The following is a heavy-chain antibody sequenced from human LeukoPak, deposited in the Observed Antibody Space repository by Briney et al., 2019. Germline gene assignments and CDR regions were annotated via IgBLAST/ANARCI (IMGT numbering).Heavy chain of an antibody. D-gene: IGHD6-13*01. Sequence: GRSLRLSCAASGFTFDDYAMHWVRQAPGKGLEWVSGISWNSGSIGYADSVKGRFTISRDNAKNSLYLQMNSLRAEDTALYHCAKDIGSSWYASNLDYWGQGTLVTVSS. V-gene: IGHV3-9*01. CDR3: AKDIGSSWYASNLDY. CDR1: GFTFDDYA. CDR2: ISWNSGSI. J-gene: IGHJ4*02.